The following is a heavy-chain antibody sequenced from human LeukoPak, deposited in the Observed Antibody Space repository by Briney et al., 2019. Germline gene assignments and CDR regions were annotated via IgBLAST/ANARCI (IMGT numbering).Heavy chain of an antibody. CDR2: INQDGSEK. CDR3: ARGKFDFDY. Sequence: GGSLRLSCAASGLTLSSYWMSWVRQAPGKGLEWVANINQDGSEKYYVDSVKGRFTVSRDNAKNSLYLQMNSLRVEDTAVYYCARGKFDFDYWGQGTLVTVSS. J-gene: IGHJ4*02. D-gene: IGHD3-16*01. CDR1: GLTLSSYW. V-gene: IGHV3-7*01.